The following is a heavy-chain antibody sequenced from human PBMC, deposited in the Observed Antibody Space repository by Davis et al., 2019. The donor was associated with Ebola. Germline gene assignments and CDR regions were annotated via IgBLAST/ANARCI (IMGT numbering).Heavy chain of an antibody. CDR2: INPNSGGT. V-gene: IGHV1-2*02. CDR3: ARDRKDDYVWGSYRGNWYFDL. CDR1: GYTFTGYY. J-gene: IGHJ2*01. Sequence: ASVKVSCKASGYTFTGYYMHWVRQAPGQGLQWMGWINPNSGGTNYAQKLQGRVTTTTDTSTSTAYMELRSLRSDDTAVYYCARDRKDDYVWGSYRGNWYFDLWGRGTLVTVSS. D-gene: IGHD3-16*02.